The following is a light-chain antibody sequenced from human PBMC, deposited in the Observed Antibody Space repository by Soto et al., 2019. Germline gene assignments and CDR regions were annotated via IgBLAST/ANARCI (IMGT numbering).Light chain of an antibody. CDR2: GPS. V-gene: IGKV3-15*01. J-gene: IGKJ4*01. Sequence: DIVMTQSPATLSVSPGERATLSCRASQNIKSNLAWYQQKPGQAPRLLIYGPSSRATGIPARFSGSGSGTEFTLTISSLQSEDLAVYYCQQYNNWPLTFGGGNKLEIK. CDR1: QNIKSN. CDR3: QQYNNWPLT.